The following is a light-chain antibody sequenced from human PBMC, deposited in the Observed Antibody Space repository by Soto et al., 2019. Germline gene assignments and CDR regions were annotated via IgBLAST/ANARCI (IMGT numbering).Light chain of an antibody. V-gene: IGKV1-27*01. J-gene: IGKJ1*01. CDR2: GAS. Sequence: DIQMTQSPSSLSASVGDRVTITCRASQGISNYLAWYQQKPGKVPELLIYGASTLQPGVPSRFTGSGSGTDFALTISSLQPEDIATYYSQNYYCAPRTFGQGTKVELK. CDR1: QGISNY. CDR3: QNYYCAPRT.